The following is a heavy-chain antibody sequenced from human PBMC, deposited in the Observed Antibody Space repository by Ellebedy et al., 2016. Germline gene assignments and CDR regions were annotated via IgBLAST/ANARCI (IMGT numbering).Heavy chain of an antibody. Sequence: SETLSLTCTVSGGSISSGGYYWSWIRQHPGKGLEWIGYIYYSGSTNYNPSLKSRVTISVDTSKNQFSLRLSSVTAADTAMYYCARLYNSGPYYFDYWGQGTLVTVSS. V-gene: IGHV4-61*08. J-gene: IGHJ4*02. CDR3: ARLYNSGPYYFDY. CDR2: IYYSGST. D-gene: IGHD1-1*01. CDR1: GGSISSGGYY.